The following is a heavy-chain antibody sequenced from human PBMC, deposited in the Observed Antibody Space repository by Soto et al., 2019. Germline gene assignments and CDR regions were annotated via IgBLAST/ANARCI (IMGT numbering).Heavy chain of an antibody. D-gene: IGHD5-12*01. CDR3: ARDPEKYSGSDLGIDY. Sequence: GGSLRLACAASGFTFTNYEMNWVRQAPGKGLEWISYISSSGKTISYAYSVKGRFTISRDNAKNSLYLQMNSLRAEETAVYYCARDPEKYSGSDLGIDYWGQGTLVTVSS. J-gene: IGHJ4*02. CDR2: ISSSGKTI. V-gene: IGHV3-48*03. CDR1: GFTFTNYE.